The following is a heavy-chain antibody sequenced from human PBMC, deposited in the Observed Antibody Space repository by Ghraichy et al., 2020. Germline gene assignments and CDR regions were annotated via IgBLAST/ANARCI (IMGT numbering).Heavy chain of an antibody. CDR1: GFAFSSYG. CDR3: AKRHCSGGSCYHTDN. Sequence: GSLRLSCAASGFAFSSYGMHWVRQAPGKGLEWVALVISDGSNKYYADSVKGRFTISRDNSKNTLYLQMSSLRAEDTAVYYCAKRHCSGGSCYHTDNWGQGTLVTVSS. J-gene: IGHJ4*02. CDR2: VISDGSNK. V-gene: IGHV3-30*18. D-gene: IGHD2-15*01.